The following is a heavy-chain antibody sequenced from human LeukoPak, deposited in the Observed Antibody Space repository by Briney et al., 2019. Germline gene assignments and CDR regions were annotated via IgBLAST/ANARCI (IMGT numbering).Heavy chain of an antibody. D-gene: IGHD2-2*01. CDR2: INPDGGNE. Sequence: GGSLRLSCAVSGFTLSNYWMNWVRQAPGKGLEWVANINPDGGNEHYVDSVKGRFVISRDNAKNSLYLQMTSLRAEDTAVYYCARDEYAYCSSTSCPPYYYYYGMDVWGQGTTVTVSS. V-gene: IGHV3-7*01. J-gene: IGHJ6*02. CDR3: ARDEYAYCSSTSCPPYYYYYGMDV. CDR1: GFTLSNYW.